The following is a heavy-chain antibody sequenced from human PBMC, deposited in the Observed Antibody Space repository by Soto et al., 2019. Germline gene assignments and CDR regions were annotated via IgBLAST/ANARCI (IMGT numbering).Heavy chain of an antibody. CDR2: ISGSGTST. CDR1: GFTFSSSA. J-gene: IGHJ4*02. Sequence: EVHLLESGGGLAQPGGSLRLSCAASGFTFSSSAMSWVRQAPGKGLEWVSGISGSGTSTFYADSVRGRFTISRDNSKNTLFLQMNSLRAEDTAVYYCAKDSLGYYFDYWGQGTLVTVSS. D-gene: IGHD3-16*01. CDR3: AKDSLGYYFDY. V-gene: IGHV3-23*01.